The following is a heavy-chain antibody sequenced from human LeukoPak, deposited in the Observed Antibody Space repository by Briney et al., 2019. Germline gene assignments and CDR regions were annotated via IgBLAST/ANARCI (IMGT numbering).Heavy chain of an antibody. J-gene: IGHJ4*02. CDR2: ISGSGGST. CDR3: AKDRRVVVSSFDY. D-gene: IGHD3-22*01. Sequence: GGSLRLSCAASEFTFSRYAMSWVRQAPGKGLEWVSAISGSGGSTYYADSVKGRFTISRDIPKNTLYLQMNSLRAEDTAVYYCAKDRRVVVSSFDYWGQGTLVTVSS. CDR1: EFTFSRYA. V-gene: IGHV3-23*01.